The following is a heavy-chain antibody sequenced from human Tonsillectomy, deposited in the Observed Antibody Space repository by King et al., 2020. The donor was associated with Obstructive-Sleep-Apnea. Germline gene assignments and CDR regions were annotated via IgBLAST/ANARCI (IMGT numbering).Heavy chain of an antibody. J-gene: IGHJ2*01. CDR1: GYKFTDYW. V-gene: IGHV5-51*01. D-gene: IGHD2-8*01. CDR2: IFPDDSDT. CDR3: VRRKWAWFFDL. Sequence: VQLVESGAEVKKPGESLKISCKFSGYKFTDYWIGWVRQMPGKGLEWMGIIFPDDSDTRYNPSFQGQVTISADKSISTAYLQWSSLKASDTAIYYCVRRKWAWFFDLWGRGTLLTVSS.